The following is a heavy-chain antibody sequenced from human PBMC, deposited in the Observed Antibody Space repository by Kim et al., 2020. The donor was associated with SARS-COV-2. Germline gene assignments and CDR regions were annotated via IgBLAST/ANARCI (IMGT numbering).Heavy chain of an antibody. CDR2: TA. V-gene: IGHV1-69*01. CDR3: ILGSSSGFDY. J-gene: IGHJ4*02. D-gene: IGHD6-6*01. Sequence: TANYAQKFQGRVTITADESTSTAYMELSSLRSEDTAVYYCILGSSSGFDYWGQGTLVTVSS.